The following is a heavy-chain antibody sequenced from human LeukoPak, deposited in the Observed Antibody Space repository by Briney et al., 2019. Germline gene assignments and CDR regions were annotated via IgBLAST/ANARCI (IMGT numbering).Heavy chain of an antibody. D-gene: IGHD6-13*01. V-gene: IGHV1-2*02. Sequence: ASVKVSCKASGYTFTGYYMHWVRQAPGQGLEWMGWINPNSGGTNYAQKFQGRVTMTRDTSISTAYMELSRLRSDDTAVYYCAREVSSSWYWFDPWGQGTLATVSS. J-gene: IGHJ5*02. CDR1: GYTFTGYY. CDR2: INPNSGGT. CDR3: AREVSSSWYWFDP.